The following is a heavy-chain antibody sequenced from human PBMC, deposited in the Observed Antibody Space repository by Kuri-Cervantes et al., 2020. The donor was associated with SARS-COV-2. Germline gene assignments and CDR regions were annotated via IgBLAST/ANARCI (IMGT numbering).Heavy chain of an antibody. CDR3: ARDAVGGYDL. CDR2: VFYSGST. V-gene: IGHV4-39*07. Sequence: SETLSLTCTVSGGSISSSSYYWGWIRQPPGKGLEWIGYVFYSGSTKNNPSLRSRVTISIDTSKNQFFLRLTSVTPADTAVYFCARDAVGGYDLWGRGTLVTVSS. J-gene: IGHJ1*01. CDR1: GGSISSSSYY. D-gene: IGHD2-15*01.